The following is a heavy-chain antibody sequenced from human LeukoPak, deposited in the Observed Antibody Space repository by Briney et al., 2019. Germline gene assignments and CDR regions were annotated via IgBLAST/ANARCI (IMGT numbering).Heavy chain of an antibody. CDR1: GFTFSSYG. CDR3: AKDIGTGTTPGAFDI. V-gene: IGHV3-9*03. CDR2: ISWNSGSI. D-gene: IGHD1-1*01. Sequence: PGGSLRLSCAASGFTFSSYGMHWVRQAPGKGLEWVSGISWNSGSIGYADSVKGRFTISRDNAKNSLYLQMNSLRAEDMALYYCAKDIGTGTTPGAFDIWGQGTMVTVSS. J-gene: IGHJ3*02.